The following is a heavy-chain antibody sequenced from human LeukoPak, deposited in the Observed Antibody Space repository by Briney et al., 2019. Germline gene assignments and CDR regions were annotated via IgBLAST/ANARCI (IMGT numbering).Heavy chain of an antibody. Sequence: PGGSLRLSCAASGFSFSDYGMNWVRQAPGKGLEWVSAIGKSQSQIWYADSVRGRFTISRDNAKNSLYLEMNSLRAEDTAVYYCARGGTYCDGDCYGTNYWGQGTLVTVSS. CDR2: IGKSQSQI. V-gene: IGHV3-21*01. CDR1: GFSFSDYG. D-gene: IGHD2-21*02. CDR3: ARGGTYCDGDCYGTNY. J-gene: IGHJ4*02.